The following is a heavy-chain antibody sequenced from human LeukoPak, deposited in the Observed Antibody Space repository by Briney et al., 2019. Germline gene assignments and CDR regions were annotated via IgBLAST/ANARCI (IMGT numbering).Heavy chain of an antibody. CDR1: GGSISNYY. CDR3: ARSPAWYYFDY. CDR2: IYYSGST. D-gene: IGHD2-8*02. J-gene: IGHJ4*02. V-gene: IGHV4-59*01. Sequence: PSETLSLTCTISGGSISNYYWSWIRQPPGQGLEWIGYIYYSGSTNYNPSLKSRVTISVDTSKNQFSLKLSSMTAADTAVYYCARSPAWYYFDYWGQGTLVTVSS.